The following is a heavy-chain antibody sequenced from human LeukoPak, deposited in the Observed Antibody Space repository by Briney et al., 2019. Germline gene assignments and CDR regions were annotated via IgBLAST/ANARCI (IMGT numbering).Heavy chain of an antibody. J-gene: IGHJ4*02. CDR2: ISSSSNYI. Sequence: GGSLRLSCAASGFTFSSYIMNWVRQAPGKGLEWVSSISSSSNYIYHADSVKGRFTISRDNAKNSLYLQMNSLRAEDTAVYYCARARYYYDSSGYLHYWGQGTLVTVSS. CDR3: ARARYYYDSSGYLHY. D-gene: IGHD3-22*01. V-gene: IGHV3-21*01. CDR1: GFTFSSYI.